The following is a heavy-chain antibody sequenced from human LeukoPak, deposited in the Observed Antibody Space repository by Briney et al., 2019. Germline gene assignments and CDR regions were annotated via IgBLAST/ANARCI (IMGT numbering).Heavy chain of an antibody. Sequence: GGSLRLSCAASGFTFSSYGMHWVRQAPGKGLEGVGVISYDGSNKYYADSVKGRFTIPRDNSKNTLYLQMNSLRAEDTAVYYCAKGGYSYGFGLIDYWGQGTLVTVSS. V-gene: IGHV3-30*18. CDR3: AKGGYSYGFGLIDY. D-gene: IGHD5-18*01. CDR2: ISYDGSNK. CDR1: GFTFSSYG. J-gene: IGHJ4*02.